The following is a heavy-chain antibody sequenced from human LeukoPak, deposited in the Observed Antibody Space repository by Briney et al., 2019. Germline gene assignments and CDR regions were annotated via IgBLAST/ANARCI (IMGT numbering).Heavy chain of an antibody. CDR1: GGSFSGYY. J-gene: IGHJ5*02. CDR3: ARRYIVVVVAATTNWFDP. CDR2: INHSGST. D-gene: IGHD2-15*01. V-gene: IGHV4-34*01. Sequence: SGTLSLTCAVYGGSFSGYYWSWIRQPPGKGLEWIGEINHSGSTNYNPSLKSRVTISVDTSKNQFSLKLSSVTAADTAVYYCARRYIVVVVAATTNWFDPWGQGTLVTVSS.